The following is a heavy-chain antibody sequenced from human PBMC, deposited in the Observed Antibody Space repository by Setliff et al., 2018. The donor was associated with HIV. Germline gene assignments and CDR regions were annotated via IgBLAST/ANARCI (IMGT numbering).Heavy chain of an antibody. J-gene: IGHJ5*02. CDR2: ISANNGNT. CDR3: ARRADWFDL. Sequence: GASVKVSCKASGYTFTRYGISWVRQAPGQGLEWMGWISANNGNTEYAQKLQGRVTMTKDTSTSTAYMELRSLRPDDTAVYFCARRADWFDLWGQGTLVTVSS. CDR1: GYTFTRYG. V-gene: IGHV1-18*01.